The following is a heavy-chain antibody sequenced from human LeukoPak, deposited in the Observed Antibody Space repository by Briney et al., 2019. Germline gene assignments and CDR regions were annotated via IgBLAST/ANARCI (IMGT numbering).Heavy chain of an antibody. CDR1: GFTVSSNY. V-gene: IGHV3-53*01. J-gene: IGHJ6*03. CDR2: IYSGGST. D-gene: IGHD3-10*01. CDR3: ARVASGSYYPHYYYYYYMDV. Sequence: GGSLRLSCAASGFTVSSNYMSWVRQAPGKGLEWVSVIYSGGSTYYADSVKGRFTISRDNSKNTLYLQMNSLRAEDTAVYYCARVASGSYYPHYYYYYYMDVWGKGTTVTLSS.